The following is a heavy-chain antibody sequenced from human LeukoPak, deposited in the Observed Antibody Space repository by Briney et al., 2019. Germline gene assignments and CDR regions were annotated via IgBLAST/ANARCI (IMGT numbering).Heavy chain of an antibody. CDR2: ISGSGDST. CDR3: AKTAGIAAAADFDY. CDR1: GFTFSSYW. D-gene: IGHD6-13*01. J-gene: IGHJ4*02. V-gene: IGHV3-23*01. Sequence: QPGGSLRLSCAASGFTFSSYWMSWVRQAPGKGLEWVSSISGSGDSTYYADSVKGRFTISRDNSKNTLYLQMNSLRAEDTAVYYCAKTAGIAAAADFDYWGQGTLVTVSS.